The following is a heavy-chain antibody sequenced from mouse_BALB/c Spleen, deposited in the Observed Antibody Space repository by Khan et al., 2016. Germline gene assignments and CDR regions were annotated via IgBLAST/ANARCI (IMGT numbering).Heavy chain of an antibody. CDR3: ARDRGRLRGAMDY. CDR1: GFTFTDYY. D-gene: IGHD2-4*01. CDR2: IRNKANGYTT. Sequence: EVELVESGGGLVQPGGSLRLSCATSGFTFTDYYMSWVRQPPGKALEWLGFIRNKANGYTTAYSASVKGRFTISRDNSQSILYLQMNTLRAEDSATYYCARDRGRLRGAMDYWGQGTSVTVSS. J-gene: IGHJ4*01. V-gene: IGHV7-3*02.